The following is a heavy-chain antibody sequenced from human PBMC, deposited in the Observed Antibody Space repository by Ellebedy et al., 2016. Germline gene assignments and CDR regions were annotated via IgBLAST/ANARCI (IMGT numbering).Heavy chain of an antibody. J-gene: IGHJ3*02. CDR2: ISGASGTV. CDR3: TRGVNYTFDI. D-gene: IGHD5-24*01. V-gene: IGHV3-48*04. CDR1: GFTFRTYN. Sequence: GGSLRLXXAASGFTFRTYNMNWVRQAPGKGLEWISHISGASGTVYYADSVRGRFIMSRDYAKNSLYLQMNSLGAEETAMYFCTRGVNYTFDIWGQGTTVTVSP.